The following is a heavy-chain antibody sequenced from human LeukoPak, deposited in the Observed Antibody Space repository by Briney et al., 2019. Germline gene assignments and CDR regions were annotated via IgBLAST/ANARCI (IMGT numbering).Heavy chain of an antibody. Sequence: GGSLRLSCAASGFDFSDYYMSWIRQAPGKGLEWISNIKTTGLTTYYADSVKGRFTISRDNSKNTLYLQMNSLRAEDTAVYYCAKEGGGLDYFDYWGQGTLVTVSS. CDR3: AKEGGGLDYFDY. J-gene: IGHJ4*02. CDR2: IKTTGLTT. CDR1: GFDFSDYY. V-gene: IGHV3-11*04. D-gene: IGHD3-16*01.